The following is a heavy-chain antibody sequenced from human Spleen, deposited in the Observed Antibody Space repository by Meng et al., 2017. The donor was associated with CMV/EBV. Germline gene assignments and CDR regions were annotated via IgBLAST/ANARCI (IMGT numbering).Heavy chain of an antibody. CDR3: ARGGYCSSTSCYYLDY. Sequence: ASVKVSCKASGYTFTGYYMHWVRQAPGQGLEWMGWISAYSGNTNYAQKLQGRVSMTTDTSTSTAYMELRSLRSDDTAVYYCARGGYCSSTSCYYLDYWGQGTLVTVSS. D-gene: IGHD2-2*01. CDR2: ISAYSGNT. CDR1: GYTFTGYY. J-gene: IGHJ4*02. V-gene: IGHV1-18*04.